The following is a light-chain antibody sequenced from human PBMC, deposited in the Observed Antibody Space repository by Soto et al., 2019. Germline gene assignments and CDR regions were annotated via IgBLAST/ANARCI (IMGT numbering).Light chain of an antibody. CDR2: GAS. CDR1: ETVATN. V-gene: IGKV3-15*01. J-gene: IGKJ1*01. CDR3: QQYFECPPMP. Sequence: EVVMTQSPAALSVSPGERATLSCRASETVATNLAWYQQKPGQAPRLLISGASTRAAGISDRFRGSGSGTEFTLTISSLRSEDSAIYYCQQYFECPPMPFGQGTKVDI.